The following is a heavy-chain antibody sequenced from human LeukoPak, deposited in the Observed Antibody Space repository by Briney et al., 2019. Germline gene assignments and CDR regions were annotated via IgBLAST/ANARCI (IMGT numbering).Heavy chain of an antibody. Sequence: GGSLRLSCAASGFTFSGYWMGCVRQGPGKGLEWVANIKQDASDTYYADSVKGRFTISRDNAKNSLSLQMTSLGAEDTAVYYCARDYLPSYYYDSSGYTNWFDPWGQGTLVTVSS. V-gene: IGHV3-7*01. CDR1: GFTFSGYW. CDR3: ARDYLPSYYYDSSGYTNWFDP. J-gene: IGHJ5*02. CDR2: IKQDASDT. D-gene: IGHD3-22*01.